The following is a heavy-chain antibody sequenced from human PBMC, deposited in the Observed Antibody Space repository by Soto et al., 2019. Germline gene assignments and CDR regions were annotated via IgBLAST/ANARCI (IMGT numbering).Heavy chain of an antibody. J-gene: IGHJ6*02. V-gene: IGHV3-33*01. CDR1: GFTFSSYG. CDR2: IWYDGSNK. Sequence: PGESLKISCAASGFTFSSYGMHWVRQAPGKGLEWVAVIWYDGSNKYYADSVKGRFTISRDNSKNTLYLQMNSLRAEDTAVYYCARDSGPESGYYGMDVWGQGTTVTVSS. CDR3: ARDSGPESGYYGMDV. D-gene: IGHD3-22*01.